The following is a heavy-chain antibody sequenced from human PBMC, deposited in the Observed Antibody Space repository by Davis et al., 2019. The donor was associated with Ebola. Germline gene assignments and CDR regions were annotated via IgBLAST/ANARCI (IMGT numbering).Heavy chain of an antibody. CDR3: ANHYDYVWGSYRSDGFDI. V-gene: IGHV3-74*01. Sequence: HTGGSLRLSCVVSGFIVSDKYMSWVRQAPGKGLVWVSRIHSDGTSTIYTDSVKGRFTISRDNAKNTLYLQMHSLRAEDTAVYYCANHYDYVWGSYRSDGFDIWGQGTMVTVSS. CDR2: IHSDGTST. J-gene: IGHJ3*02. CDR1: GFIVSDKY. D-gene: IGHD3-16*02.